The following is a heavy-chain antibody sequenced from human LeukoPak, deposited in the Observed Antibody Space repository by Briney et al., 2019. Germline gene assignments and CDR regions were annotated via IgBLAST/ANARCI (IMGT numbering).Heavy chain of an antibody. CDR1: GFTFSSYW. D-gene: IGHD6-13*01. CDR3: ARDRIAAAGTVDY. J-gene: IGHJ4*02. V-gene: IGHV3-74*01. CDR2: INSDGSST. Sequence: GRSLRLSCAASGFTFSSYWMHWVRQAPGKGLVWVSRINSDGSSTSYADSVKGRFTISRDNAKNTLYLQMNSLRAEDTAVYYCARDRIAAAGTVDYWGQGTLVTVSS.